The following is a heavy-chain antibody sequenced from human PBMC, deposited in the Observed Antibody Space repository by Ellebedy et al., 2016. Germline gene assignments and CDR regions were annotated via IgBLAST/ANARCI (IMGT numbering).Heavy chain of an antibody. Sequence: SETLSLTXTVSGGSISSYYWSWIRQPPGKGLEWIGYIYHSGSTYYNPSLKSRVTISVDTSKNQFSLKLSSVTAADTAVYYCATGFPWYDSSDGSFSHYYYYGMDVWGQGTTVTVSS. CDR2: IYHSGST. J-gene: IGHJ6*02. CDR1: GGSISSYY. D-gene: IGHD3-22*01. CDR3: ATGFPWYDSSDGSFSHYYYYGMDV. V-gene: IGHV4-59*12.